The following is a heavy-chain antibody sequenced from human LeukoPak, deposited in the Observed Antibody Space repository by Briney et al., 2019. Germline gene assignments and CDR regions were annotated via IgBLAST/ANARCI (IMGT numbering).Heavy chain of an antibody. Sequence: GGSLRLSCAASGFTFDDYGMSWVRHAPGKGLEWVSGINWNGGSTGYADSVKGRFTISRDNAKNSLYLQMNSLRAEDTALYHCARGSDWAPDGTGWYFDLWGRGTLVTVSS. J-gene: IGHJ2*01. CDR2: INWNGGST. CDR3: ARGSDWAPDGTGWYFDL. V-gene: IGHV3-20*01. D-gene: IGHD2-8*02. CDR1: GFTFDDYG.